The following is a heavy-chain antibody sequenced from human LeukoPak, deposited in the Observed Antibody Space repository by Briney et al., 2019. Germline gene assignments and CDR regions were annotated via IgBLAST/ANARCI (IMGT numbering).Heavy chain of an antibody. V-gene: IGHV3-30*02. CDR1: GFTFSSYG. J-gene: IGHJ5*02. CDR3: AKVWFGENHFDP. Sequence: PGGSLRLSCAASGFTFSSYGMHWVRQAPGKGLEWVAFIRYDGSNKYYADSVKSRFTISRDNSKNTLYLQMNSLRAEDTAVYYCAKVWFGENHFDPWGQGTLVTVSS. CDR2: IRYDGSNK. D-gene: IGHD3-10*01.